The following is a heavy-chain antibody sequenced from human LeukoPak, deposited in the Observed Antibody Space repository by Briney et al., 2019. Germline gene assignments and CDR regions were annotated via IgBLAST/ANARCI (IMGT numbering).Heavy chain of an antibody. CDR1: GFTFSSYS. D-gene: IGHD2-21*02. CDR3: ARDLLLVVTATAFDY. CDR2: ISSSSSTI. J-gene: IGHJ4*02. Sequence: GGSLRLSCAASGFTFSSYSMNWVRQAPGKGLEWVSYISSSSSTIYYADSVKGRFTISRDNAKNSLYLQMNSLRAEDTAVYYCARDLLLVVTATAFDYWGQGTLVTVSS. V-gene: IGHV3-48*01.